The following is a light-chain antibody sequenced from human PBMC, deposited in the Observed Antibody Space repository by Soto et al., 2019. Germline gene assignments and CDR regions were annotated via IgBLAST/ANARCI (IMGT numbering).Light chain of an antibody. V-gene: IGKV3-20*01. CDR1: QSVNSN. CDR2: GAS. Sequence: EILMTQSPVTLSVSPGERATLSCMASQSVNSNLAWYQQKPGQAPRLLIYGASSRATGIPDRFSGSGSGTDCTLTISRLEPEDVAVYYCQQYGSSPLTLGQGTKVDIK. CDR3: QQYGSSPLT. J-gene: IGKJ1*01.